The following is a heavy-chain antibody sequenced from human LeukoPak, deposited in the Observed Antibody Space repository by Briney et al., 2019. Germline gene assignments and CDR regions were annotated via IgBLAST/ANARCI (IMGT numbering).Heavy chain of an antibody. CDR2: INHGGST. D-gene: IGHD3-22*01. CDR1: GGSFSGYY. CDR3: ARGPATYYYDSSGRRNYFDY. Sequence: SETLSLTCAVYGGSFSGYYWSWIRQPPGKGLEWIGEINHGGSTNYNPSLKSRVTISVDTSKNQFSLKLSSVTAADTAVYYCARGPATYYYDSSGRRNYFDYWGQGTLVTVSS. V-gene: IGHV4-34*01. J-gene: IGHJ4*02.